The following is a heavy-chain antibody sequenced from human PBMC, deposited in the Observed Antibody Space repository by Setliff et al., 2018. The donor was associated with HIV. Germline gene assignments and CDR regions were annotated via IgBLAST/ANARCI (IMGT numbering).Heavy chain of an antibody. D-gene: IGHD1-7*01. Sequence: GASVKVSCKASGGTFSSYAISWVRQAPGQGLEWMGGIVPVLNRADYAQRFHGRVTITADESTNTVYMELRSLTPEDTAIYYCARKAGTTLHYHYYYMDVWGKGTTVTVSS. CDR1: GGTFSSYA. CDR2: IVPVLNRA. CDR3: ARKAGTTLHYHYYYMDV. V-gene: IGHV1-69*10. J-gene: IGHJ6*03.